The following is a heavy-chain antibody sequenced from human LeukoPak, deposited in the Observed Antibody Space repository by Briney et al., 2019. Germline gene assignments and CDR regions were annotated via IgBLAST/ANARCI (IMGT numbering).Heavy chain of an antibody. D-gene: IGHD6-13*01. V-gene: IGHV4-39*01. CDR2: IYYSGST. J-gene: IGHJ4*02. Sequence: SETLSLTCTVSGGSISSSSYYWGWIRQPPGKGLEWIGSIYYSGSTYYNPPLKSRVTISVDTSKNQFSLKLSSVTAADTAVYYCARRISSSWYYFDYWGQGTLVTVSS. CDR1: GGSISSSSYY. CDR3: ARRISSSWYYFDY.